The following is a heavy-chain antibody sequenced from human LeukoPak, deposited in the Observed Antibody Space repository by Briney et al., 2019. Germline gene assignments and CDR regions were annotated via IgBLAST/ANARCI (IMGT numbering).Heavy chain of an antibody. D-gene: IGHD3-22*01. J-gene: IGHJ4*02. CDR2: IIPILGIA. CDR1: GGTFSSYA. V-gene: IGHV1-69*04. Sequence: SVKVSCKASGGTFSSYAISWVRQAPGQGLEWMGRIIPILGIANYAQKFQGRVTITADKSTSTAYMELSSLRSDDTAVYYCARTRTNYYDSSGYYADWGQGTLVTVSS. CDR3: ARTRTNYYDSSGYYAD.